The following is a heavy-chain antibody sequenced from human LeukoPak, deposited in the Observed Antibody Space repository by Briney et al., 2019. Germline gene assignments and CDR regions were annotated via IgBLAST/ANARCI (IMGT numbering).Heavy chain of an antibody. CDR3: AMNTPLAY. J-gene: IGHJ4*02. Sequence: GGSLRISCAASGFTFSNYAMNWVRQAPGKGLEWVSTISSSGGSAFYADSLKGRFTISRDNSKNTLYLQMNSLRAEDTALYYCAMNTPLAYWGQGTLVTVSS. CDR1: GFTFSNYA. V-gene: IGHV3-23*01. CDR2: ISSSGGSA. D-gene: IGHD5-18*01.